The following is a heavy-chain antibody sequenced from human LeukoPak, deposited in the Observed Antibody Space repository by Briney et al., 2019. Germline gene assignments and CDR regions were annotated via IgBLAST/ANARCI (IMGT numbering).Heavy chain of an antibody. CDR2: IKEDGSEK. D-gene: IGHD2-21*02. V-gene: IGHV3-7*01. CDR1: GFTFSSYS. J-gene: IGHJ4*02. CDR3: ARGDEAYGESVY. Sequence: GRSLRLSCAASGFTFSSYSMNWVRQAPGKGLEWVANIKEDGSEKFYVDSVRGRFTISRDNAENSLYLQMNSLRAEDTAVYYCARGDEAYGESVYWGQGTLVTVSS.